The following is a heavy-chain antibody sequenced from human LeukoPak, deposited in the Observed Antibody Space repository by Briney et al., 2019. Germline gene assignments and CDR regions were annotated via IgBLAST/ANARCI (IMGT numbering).Heavy chain of an antibody. D-gene: IGHD1-1*01. Sequence: GASVKVSCKTSGYTFTTYGISWVRQAPGQGLEWMGWISTYNGNTNYAQKFQGRVTMTTDTSTSTAYMELRSLRSDDTAVYYCARGTNPPNWNDVDDWFDPWGQGTLVTVSS. CDR1: GYTFTTYG. CDR2: ISTYNGNT. V-gene: IGHV1-18*01. J-gene: IGHJ5*02. CDR3: ARGTNPPNWNDVDDWFDP.